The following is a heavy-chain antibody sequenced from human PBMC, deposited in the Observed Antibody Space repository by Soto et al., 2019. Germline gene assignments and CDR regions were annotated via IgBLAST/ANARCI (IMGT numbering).Heavy chain of an antibody. J-gene: IGHJ4*02. CDR1: EVTFSNYA. Sequence: GGSLRLSCAASEVTFSNYAMSWVRQAPGKGLEWVSAISYGGGTTYYADSVKGRFTISRDNSKNTLYLQMNSLRAEDTAVYYCAAVPYYYDTSGTYFDYWGQGTLVTVS. CDR2: ISYGGGTT. CDR3: AAVPYYYDTSGTYFDY. D-gene: IGHD3-22*01. V-gene: IGHV3-23*01.